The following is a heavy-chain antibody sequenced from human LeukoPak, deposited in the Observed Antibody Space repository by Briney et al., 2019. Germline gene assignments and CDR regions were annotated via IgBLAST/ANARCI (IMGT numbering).Heavy chain of an antibody. V-gene: IGHV3-7*01. D-gene: IGHD5-12*01. J-gene: IGHJ4*02. CDR3: VRDGGVSGYDLLDY. CDR1: GFTFSNYW. Sequence: GGSLRLSCAASGFTFSNYWMTWVRQAPGKGLEWVAHINQDGSEEHYMDSVKDRFTISRDNAKNSLSLQMNSLRAEDTAVYYCVRDGGVSGYDLLDYWGRGTLVTVSS. CDR2: INQDGSEE.